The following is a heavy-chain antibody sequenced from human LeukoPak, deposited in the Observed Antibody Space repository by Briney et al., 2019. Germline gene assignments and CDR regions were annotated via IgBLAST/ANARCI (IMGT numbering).Heavy chain of an antibody. CDR3: ARVGPLGSIVAEYNWFDP. D-gene: IGHD6-6*01. J-gene: IGHJ5*02. CDR2: IYYSGST. Sequence: SETLSLTCTVSGGSISSSSYYWGWIRQPPGKGLEWIGSIYYSGSTYYNPSLKSRVTISVDTSKNQFSLKLSSVTAADTAVYYCARVGPLGSIVAEYNWFDPWGQGTLVTVSS. V-gene: IGHV4-39*07. CDR1: GGSISSSSYY.